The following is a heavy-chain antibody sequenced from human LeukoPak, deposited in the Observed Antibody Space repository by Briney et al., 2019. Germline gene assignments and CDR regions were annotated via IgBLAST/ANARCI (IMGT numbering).Heavy chain of an antibody. CDR2: IYYSGST. CDR1: GGSISSSSYY. V-gene: IGHV4-39*07. J-gene: IGHJ3*02. CDR3: ASTVGAHHANAFDI. Sequence: SGTLSLTCTVSGGSISSSSYYWGWIRQPPGKGLEWIGSIYYSGSTYYNPSLKSRVTISVDTSKNQFSLKLSSVTAADTAVYYCASTVGAHHANAFDIWGQGTMVTVSS. D-gene: IGHD1-26*01.